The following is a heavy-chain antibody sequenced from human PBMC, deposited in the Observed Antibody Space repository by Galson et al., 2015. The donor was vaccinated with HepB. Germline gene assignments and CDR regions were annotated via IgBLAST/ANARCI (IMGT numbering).Heavy chain of an antibody. CDR3: ARAYSSSSFFFP. J-gene: IGHJ5*02. CDR2: IYYSGST. D-gene: IGHD6-6*01. V-gene: IGHV4-59*01. Sequence: SETLSLTCTVSGGSISSYYWSWIRQPPGKGLEWIGYIYYSGSTNYNPSLKSRVTISVDTSKNQFSLKLSSVTAADTAVYYCARAYSSSSFFFPWGQGTLVTVSS. CDR1: GGSISSYY.